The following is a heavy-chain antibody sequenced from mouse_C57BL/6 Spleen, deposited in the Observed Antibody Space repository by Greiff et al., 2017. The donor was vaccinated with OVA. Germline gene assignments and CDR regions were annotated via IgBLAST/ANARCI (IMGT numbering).Heavy chain of an antibody. CDR1: GFTFSDYG. CDR3: ARGGSSPYYYAMDY. Sequence: EVQLVESGGGLVKPGGSLKLSCAASGFTFSDYGMHWVRQAPEKGLEWVAYISSGSSTIYYADTVKGRFPISRDNAKNTLFLQMTSLRSEDTAMYYCARGGSSPYYYAMDYWGQGTSGTVSS. J-gene: IGHJ4*01. V-gene: IGHV5-17*01. CDR2: ISSGSSTI. D-gene: IGHD1-1*01.